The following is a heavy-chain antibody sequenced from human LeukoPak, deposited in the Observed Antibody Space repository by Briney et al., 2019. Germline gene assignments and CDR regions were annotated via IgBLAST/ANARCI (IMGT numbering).Heavy chain of an antibody. CDR1: GFTFTSSA. Sequence: QTGGSLRLSCAAPGFTFTSSAMSWVRQAPGKGLEWVSSISSSGDTTYYADSVEGRFTISRDNSKNTLYLQMNSLRADDTAIYYCARDWSGNSCENTCLGSWGQGTLVTVSS. V-gene: IGHV3-23*01. CDR2: ISSSGDTT. J-gene: IGHJ5*02. CDR3: ARDWSGNSCENTCLGS. D-gene: IGHD3-10*01.